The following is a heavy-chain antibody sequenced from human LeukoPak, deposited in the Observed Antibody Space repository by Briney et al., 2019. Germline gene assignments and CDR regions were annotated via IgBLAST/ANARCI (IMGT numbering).Heavy chain of an antibody. CDR1: GGSICSYY. CDR3: ARGPPPYSGSYWYFDL. Sequence: SETLSLTCTVSGGSICSYYWSWIRQPPGKGLECIGYIYYSGSTNYNPSLKSRVTISVDTSKNQFSLKLSSVTAADTAVYYCARGPPPYSGSYWYFDLWGRGTLVTVSS. V-gene: IGHV4-59*01. J-gene: IGHJ2*01. D-gene: IGHD1-26*01. CDR2: IYYSGST.